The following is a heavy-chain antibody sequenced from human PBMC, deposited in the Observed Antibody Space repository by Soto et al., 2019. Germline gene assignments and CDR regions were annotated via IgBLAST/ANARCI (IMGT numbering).Heavy chain of an antibody. J-gene: IGHJ5*02. Sequence: DVQLVESGGGLVKPGGSHRLSCAASGFNFSRAWMSWVRQAPGKGLEWVARIKSRTDAGTTEYAAPVKGRFTISRDDSKTTLYLQMNSLKTEDTAVYYCTSDPLPSGSWGQGTLVTVSP. CDR1: GFNFSRAW. D-gene: IGHD3-10*01. CDR2: IKSRTDAGTT. CDR3: TSDPLPSGS. V-gene: IGHV3-15*01.